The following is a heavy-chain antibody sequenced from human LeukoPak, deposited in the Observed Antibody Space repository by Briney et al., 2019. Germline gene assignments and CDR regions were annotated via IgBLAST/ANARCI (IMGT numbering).Heavy chain of an antibody. CDR3: ARAGYYLSPYFFDY. Sequence: HSGGSLRLSCAASGFTFSNYAMSWVRQAPGKGLEWVSVITDSGNNTYYTGSVKGRFTISRDNSKNTLYLQMNSLRAEDTAVYYCARAGYYLSPYFFDYWGQGTLVTVSS. J-gene: IGHJ4*02. CDR1: GFTFSNYA. D-gene: IGHD3-3*01. CDR2: ITDSGNNT. V-gene: IGHV3-23*01.